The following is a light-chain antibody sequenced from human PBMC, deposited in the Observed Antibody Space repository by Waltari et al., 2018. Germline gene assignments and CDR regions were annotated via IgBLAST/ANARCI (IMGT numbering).Light chain of an antibody. J-gene: IGKJ1*01. CDR2: GAS. CDR1: QSISRY. V-gene: IGKV3-20*01. Sequence: EVVLTQSPGTLSLSPGERATLFCRASQSISRYLVWYQHRPGQAPRLLIYGASIRAAGIPDRFSGSGSGTDFTLSISRLEPEDFAVYYCQNHERLPATFGQGTRVEIK. CDR3: QNHERLPAT.